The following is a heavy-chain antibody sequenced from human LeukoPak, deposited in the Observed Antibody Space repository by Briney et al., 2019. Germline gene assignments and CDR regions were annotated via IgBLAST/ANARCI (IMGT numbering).Heavy chain of an antibody. V-gene: IGHV3-23*01. D-gene: IGHD6-19*01. CDR3: ARRSGIAVAGAFDY. CDR2: ISNSGGST. Sequence: GGSLRLSCAASGFTFSSYAMSWVRQAPGKGLEWVSVISNSGGSTDYADSVKGRFTISRDNSKNTLYLQMNSLRAEDTAVYYCARRSGIAVAGAFDYWGQGTLVTVSS. J-gene: IGHJ4*02. CDR1: GFTFSSYA.